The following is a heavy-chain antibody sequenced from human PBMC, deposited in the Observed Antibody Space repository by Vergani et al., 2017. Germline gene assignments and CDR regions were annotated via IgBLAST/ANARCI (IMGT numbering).Heavy chain of an antibody. CDR2: ISSSSSYI. CDR1: GFTFSSYS. V-gene: IGHV3-21*01. Sequence: EVQLVESGGGLVKPGGSLRLSCAASGFTFSSYSMNWVRQAPGKGLEWVSSISSSSSYIYYADSVKGRFTISRDNAKNSLYLQMNSLRAEDTAVYYCAREGVGANYYFDYGGQGTLVTVSS. J-gene: IGHJ4*02. CDR3: AREGVGANYYFDY. D-gene: IGHD1-26*01.